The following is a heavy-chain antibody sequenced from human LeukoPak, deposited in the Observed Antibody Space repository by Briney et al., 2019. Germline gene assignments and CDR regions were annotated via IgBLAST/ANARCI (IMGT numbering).Heavy chain of an antibody. D-gene: IGHD3-9*01. V-gene: IGHV1-58*02. Sequence: ASVKVSCKASGFTFTSSAMQWVRQARGQRLEWIGWIVVGSGNTNYAQKFQERVTITRDMSTSTAYMELSSLRSEDTAVYYCAAAHLLRYFDWQSGLRAFDIWGQGTMVTVSS. CDR1: GFTFTSSA. CDR3: AAAHLLRYFDWQSGLRAFDI. CDR2: IVVGSGNT. J-gene: IGHJ3*02.